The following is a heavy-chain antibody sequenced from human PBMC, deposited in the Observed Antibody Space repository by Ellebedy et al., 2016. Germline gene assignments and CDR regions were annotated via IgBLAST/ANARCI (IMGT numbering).Heavy chain of an antibody. J-gene: IGHJ4*02. CDR2: ISYDGSNK. Sequence: GESLKISCAASGFTFSSYGMHWVRQAPGKGLEWVAVISYDGSNKYYADSVKGRFTISRDNSKNTLYLQMNSLRAEDTAVYYCARDLYGSGTPDYWGQGTLVTVSS. V-gene: IGHV3-30*03. CDR1: GFTFSSYG. CDR3: ARDLYGSGTPDY. D-gene: IGHD3-10*01.